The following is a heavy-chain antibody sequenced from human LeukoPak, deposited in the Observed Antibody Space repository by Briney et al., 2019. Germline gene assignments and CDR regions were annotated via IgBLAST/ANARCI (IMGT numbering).Heavy chain of an antibody. V-gene: IGHV1-69*05. J-gene: IGHJ6*03. CDR1: GGTFSSYA. Sequence: VASVKVSCKASGGTFSSYAISWVRQAPGQGLEWMGGIIPIFGTANYAQKFQGRVTITTDESTSTAYMELSSLRSEDTAVYYCAGYYYDSSGYYYYYMDDWGKGTTVTVSS. CDR2: IIPIFGTA. CDR3: AGYYYDSSGYYYYYMDD. D-gene: IGHD3-22*01.